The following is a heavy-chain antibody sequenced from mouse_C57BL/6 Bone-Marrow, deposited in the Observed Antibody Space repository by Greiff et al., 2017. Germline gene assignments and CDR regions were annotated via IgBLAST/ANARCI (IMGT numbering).Heavy chain of an antibody. J-gene: IGHJ4*01. CDR2: IHPNSGST. V-gene: IGHV1-64*01. CDR3: ARSLYDYDGRHYAMDY. CDR1: GYTFTSYW. Sequence: QVQLQQPGAELVKPGASVTLSCKASGYTFTSYWMHWVKQRPGQGLEWIGMIHPNSGSTNYNEKFKSKATLTVDKSSSTAYMQLSSLTSEDSAVYYCARSLYDYDGRHYAMDYWGQGTSVTVSS. D-gene: IGHD2-4*01.